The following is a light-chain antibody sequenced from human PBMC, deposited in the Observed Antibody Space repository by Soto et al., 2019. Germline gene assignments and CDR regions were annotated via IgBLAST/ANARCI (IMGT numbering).Light chain of an antibody. J-gene: IGLJ2*01. V-gene: IGLV1-40*01. CDR1: SSNIGAGYD. Sequence: QSVLTQPPSVSGAPGQRVTISCTGSSSNIGAGYDVHWYQQLPGTAPKRLMYGNSNRPSGVPDRFSGSKSGTSASLAITGLQAEDEADYYCQSYDSSLSVVFGGGTKRTVL. CDR3: QSYDSSLSVV. CDR2: GNS.